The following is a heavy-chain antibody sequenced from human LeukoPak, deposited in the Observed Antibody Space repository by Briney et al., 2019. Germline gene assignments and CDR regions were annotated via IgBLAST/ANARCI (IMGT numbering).Heavy chain of an antibody. V-gene: IGHV3-23*01. CDR3: AKDLRSGYCSGGSCYGGDY. J-gene: IGHJ4*02. Sequence: SGGSLRLSCVASGFTFRNFAMSWVRQAPGKGLEWVSAISAADGDNTYYGDSVKGRFTISRDNSENTLHLQMSSLRAEDTAVYYCAKDLRSGYCSGGSCYGGDYWGQGTLVTVSS. D-gene: IGHD2-15*01. CDR1: GFTFRNFA. CDR2: ISAADGDNT.